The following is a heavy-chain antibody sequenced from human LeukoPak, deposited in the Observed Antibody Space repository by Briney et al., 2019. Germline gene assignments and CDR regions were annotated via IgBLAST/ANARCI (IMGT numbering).Heavy chain of an antibody. V-gene: IGHV4-34*09. CDR3: AASSGVTLGRF. Sequence: TLSLTCAVYGGSFSGYYWSWIRQPPGKGLEWIGEINHSGSTNYNPSLKSRVTMSVDTSLNQVSLNVDSLTAADTAVYYCAASSGVTLGRFWGQGVLVTVSS. CDR1: GGSFSGYY. D-gene: IGHD3-16*01. CDR2: INHSGST. J-gene: IGHJ4*02.